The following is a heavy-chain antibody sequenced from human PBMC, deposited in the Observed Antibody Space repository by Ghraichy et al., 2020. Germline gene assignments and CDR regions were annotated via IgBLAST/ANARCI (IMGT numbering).Heavy chain of an antibody. V-gene: IGHV4-59*08. Sequence: SETLSLTCTVSGGSISSYYWSWIRQPPGKGLEWIGYIYYSGSTNYNPSLKSRVTISVDTSKNQFSLKLSSVTAADTAVYYCARQGTYYDFWSGYYSDYYYGMDVWGQGTTVTVSS. CDR1: GGSISSYY. D-gene: IGHD3-3*01. CDR2: IYYSGST. J-gene: IGHJ6*02. CDR3: ARQGTYYDFWSGYYSDYYYGMDV.